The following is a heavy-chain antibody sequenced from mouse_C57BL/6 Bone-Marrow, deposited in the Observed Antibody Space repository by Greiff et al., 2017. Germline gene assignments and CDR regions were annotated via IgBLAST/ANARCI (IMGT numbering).Heavy chain of an antibody. V-gene: IGHV1-55*01. J-gene: IGHJ2*01. CDR1: GYTFTSYW. Sequence: QVQLQQSGAELARPGASVKMSCKASGYTFTSYWITWVKQRPGQGLEWIGDIYPGSGSTNYNEKFKSNATLTVDPSSSTAYMQLSSLTTEDSAVYYCARNHLPYYYDYWGQGTTLTVSS. CDR2: IYPGSGST. CDR3: ARNHLPYYYDY.